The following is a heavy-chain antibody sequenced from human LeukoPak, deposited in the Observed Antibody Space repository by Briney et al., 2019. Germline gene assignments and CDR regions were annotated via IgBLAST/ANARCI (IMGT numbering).Heavy chain of an antibody. D-gene: IGHD3-16*01. CDR2: IYHSGST. Sequence: SETLSLTCAVSGGSISSSNWWSWVRQPPGKGLEWIGEIYHSGSTYYNPSLKSRVTISVDRSKNQFSLKLSSVTAADTAVYYCARDLPVGGFDYWGQGTLVTVSS. CDR3: ARDLPVGGFDY. J-gene: IGHJ4*02. V-gene: IGHV4-4*02. CDR1: GGSISSSNW.